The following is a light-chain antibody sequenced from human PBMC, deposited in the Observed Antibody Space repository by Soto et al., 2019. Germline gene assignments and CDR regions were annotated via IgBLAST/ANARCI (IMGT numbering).Light chain of an antibody. V-gene: IGKV3-20*01. Sequence: EIVLTQSPGTLSLSPGERAILSCRASQSLSRNDLAWYQQKPGQAPRLLIFGASSRATGIPDRFRCSGSGTDFTLTISRLKPEDFAVYYCQQDITSPVTFGGGTKVEIK. CDR2: GAS. CDR1: QSLSRND. J-gene: IGKJ4*01. CDR3: QQDITSPVT.